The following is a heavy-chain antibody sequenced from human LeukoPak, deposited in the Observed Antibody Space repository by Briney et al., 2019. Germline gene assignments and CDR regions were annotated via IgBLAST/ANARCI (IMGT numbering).Heavy chain of an antibody. CDR2: IYSGGST. CDR1: GFTVSSNY. D-gene: IGHD4-17*01. CDR3: AIVQHDYGDYGDGY. Sequence: PGGSLRLSCASSGFTVSSNYMSWVRQPPGKGLEWVSVIYSGGSTYYADCVKGRFTIYRDNSKNTLYLQMNSVRAEDTAVYYCAIVQHDYGDYGDGYWGQGTLVTVSS. V-gene: IGHV3-66*01. J-gene: IGHJ4*02.